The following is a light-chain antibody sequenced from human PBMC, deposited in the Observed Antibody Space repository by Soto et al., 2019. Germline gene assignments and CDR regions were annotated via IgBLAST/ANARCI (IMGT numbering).Light chain of an antibody. J-gene: IGKJ1*01. CDR1: QSVSSN. Sequence: EIVMTQSPATLSVSPGERATLSCRASQSVSSNFAWYQQKPGQAPRLLIYGATTRATGIPARFSGSGSGTEFTLTISSLPSEDFAYYYCQQYGTWLTFGQGTKVEIK. V-gene: IGKV3-15*01. CDR2: GAT. CDR3: QQYGTWLT.